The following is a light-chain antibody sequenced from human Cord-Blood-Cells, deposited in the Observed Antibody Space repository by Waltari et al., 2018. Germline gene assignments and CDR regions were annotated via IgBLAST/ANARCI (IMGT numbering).Light chain of an antibody. Sequence: EIVLTQSPATLSLSPGERATLSCSASQSVSSYLAWYQQKPGQAPRLLIYAASNRATGIPARFSGSGSGTDFTLTISSLEPEDFAVYYCQQRSNFGQGTRLEIK. V-gene: IGKV3-11*01. CDR2: AAS. J-gene: IGKJ5*01. CDR1: QSVSSY. CDR3: QQRSN.